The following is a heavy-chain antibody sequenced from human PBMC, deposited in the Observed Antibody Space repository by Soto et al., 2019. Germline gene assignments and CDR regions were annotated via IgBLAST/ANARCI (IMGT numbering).Heavy chain of an antibody. CDR2: IKQAGSDK. D-gene: IGHD4-4*01. Sequence: GGSLRLSCAASGFTFSSHCMSWVRQAPGKGLEWVSSIKQAGSDKYYVDSVKGRFTVSRDNAKNSLFLHMNSLRVEDAAVYYCARGCGSIDYWGQGTVVTVSS. J-gene: IGHJ4*02. CDR3: ARGCGSIDY. V-gene: IGHV3-7*01. CDR1: GFTFSSHC.